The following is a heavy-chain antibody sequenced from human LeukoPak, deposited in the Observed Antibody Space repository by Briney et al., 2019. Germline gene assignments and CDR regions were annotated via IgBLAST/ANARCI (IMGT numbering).Heavy chain of an antibody. CDR3: AKDLSRAVAADWFDP. CDR1: GFTFSNYD. J-gene: IGHJ5*02. Sequence: GGPLRLSCAASGFTFSNYDMSWVRQAPGKGLEWVSSISDSGGSTYYADSVKGRFTISRDNSRNTLYLQMTNLRAADTAVYYCAKDLSRAVAADWFDPWDQGSLVTVSS. D-gene: IGHD6-19*01. CDR2: ISDSGGST. V-gene: IGHV3-23*01.